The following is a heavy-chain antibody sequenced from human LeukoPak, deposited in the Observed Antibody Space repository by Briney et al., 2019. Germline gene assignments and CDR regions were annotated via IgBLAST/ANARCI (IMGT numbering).Heavy chain of an antibody. Sequence: PGGSLRLSCAASGFTFSSYAMHWVRQAPGKGLEWVAVISYDGSNKYYADSVKGRFTISRDNSKNTLYLQMNSLRAEDTAVYYCARALHPWYNWNYEVSYWGQGTLVTVSS. J-gene: IGHJ4*02. V-gene: IGHV3-30*04. CDR2: ISYDGSNK. CDR3: ARALHPWYNWNYEVSY. D-gene: IGHD1-7*01. CDR1: GFTFSSYA.